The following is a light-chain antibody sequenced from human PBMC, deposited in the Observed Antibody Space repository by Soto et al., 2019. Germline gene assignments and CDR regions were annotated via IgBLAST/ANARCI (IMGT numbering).Light chain of an antibody. V-gene: IGKV4-1*01. Sequence: DIVMTQSPDSLAVSLGERATINCKSSQNLLYSSNNKNYLAWYQQKPGQPPKLLIYWASIRESGVPDRFSGSGSGTDFTLTISSLQAEDVAVYYCQQYDRTPLTFGGGTKVEIK. CDR3: QQYDRTPLT. CDR2: WAS. CDR1: QNLLYSSNNKNY. J-gene: IGKJ4*01.